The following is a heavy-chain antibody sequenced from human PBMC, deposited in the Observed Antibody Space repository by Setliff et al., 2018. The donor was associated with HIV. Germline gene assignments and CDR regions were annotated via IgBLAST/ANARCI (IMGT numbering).Heavy chain of an antibody. J-gene: IGHJ6*02. Sequence: GSLRLSCAASGFTFSSYSMNWVRQAPGKGLEWVSYISSSSSTIYYADSVKGRFTISRDNAKNSLYLQMNSLRAEDTAVYYCARAEYGSGSYYLIVYYYGMDVWGQGTTVTVSS. CDR2: ISSSSSTI. CDR1: GFTFSSYS. D-gene: IGHD3-10*01. CDR3: ARAEYGSGSYYLIVYYYGMDV. V-gene: IGHV3-48*04.